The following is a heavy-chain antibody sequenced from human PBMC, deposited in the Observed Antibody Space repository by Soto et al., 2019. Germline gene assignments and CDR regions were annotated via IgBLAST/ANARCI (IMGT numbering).Heavy chain of an antibody. CDR1: GGSISSGDYY. CDR2: IYYSGST. V-gene: IGHV4-30-4*01. J-gene: IGHJ5*02. CDR3: ARLGAYYQSLDP. D-gene: IGHD2-21*01. Sequence: PSETLSLTCTVSGGSISSGDYYWSRLRQPPGKGLEWIGYIYYSGSTYYNPSLKSRVTISVDTSKNQFSLKLSSVTAADTAVYYCARLGAYYQSLDPWGQGTVVTVSS.